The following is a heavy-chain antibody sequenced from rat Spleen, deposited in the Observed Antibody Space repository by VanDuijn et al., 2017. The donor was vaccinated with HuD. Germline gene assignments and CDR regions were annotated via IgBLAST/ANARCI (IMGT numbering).Heavy chain of an antibody. D-gene: IGHD1-3*01. CDR3: TTDRPGALMEA. CDR2: ISSDGRRN. CDR1: GFTFTDYY. Sequence: EVQLVESGGGLVQPGRSMKLSCAASGFTFTDYYMAWVRQAPTKGLEWVATISSDGRRNYYRDSVKGRFTISRDNAKSTLYLQMDSLRSEDTATYYCTTDRPGALMEAWGQGVMVTVSS. V-gene: IGHV5-20*01. J-gene: IGHJ2*01.